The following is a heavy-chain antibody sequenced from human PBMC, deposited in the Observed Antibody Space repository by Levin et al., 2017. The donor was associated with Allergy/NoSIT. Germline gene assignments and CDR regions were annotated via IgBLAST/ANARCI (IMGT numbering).Heavy chain of an antibody. J-gene: IGHJ5*02. CDR2: ISGSGGST. V-gene: IGHV3-23*01. CDR3: AQSPVAGLNWFDP. CDR1: GFTFSSYA. D-gene: IGHD6-19*01. Sequence: HPGGSLRLSCAASGFTFSSYAMSWVRQAPGKGLEWVSAISGSGGSTYYADSVKGRFTISRDNSKNTLYLQMNSLRAEDTAVYYCAQSPVAGLNWFDPWGQGTLVTVSS.